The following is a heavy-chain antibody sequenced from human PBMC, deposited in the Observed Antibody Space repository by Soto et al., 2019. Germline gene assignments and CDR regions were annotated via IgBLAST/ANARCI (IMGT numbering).Heavy chain of an antibody. V-gene: IGHV4-4*02. Sequence: SETLSLTCAVSGGSISSSNWWSWVRQPPGKGLEWIGEIYHSGSTNYNPSLKSRVTISVDTSKNQFSLKLSSVTAADTAVYYCARDVGGNYYYYGMDVWGQGTTVTVSS. CDR1: GGSISSSNW. J-gene: IGHJ6*02. D-gene: IGHD1-26*01. CDR3: ARDVGGNYYYYGMDV. CDR2: IYHSGST.